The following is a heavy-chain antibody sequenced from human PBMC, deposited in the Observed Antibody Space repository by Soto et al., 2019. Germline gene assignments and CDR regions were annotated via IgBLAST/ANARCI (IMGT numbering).Heavy chain of an antibody. D-gene: IGHD4-17*01. CDR3: AKEGAYGDYAGENWFDS. J-gene: IGHJ5*01. V-gene: IGHV3-74*01. Sequence: EVQLVESGGGLVQPGGSLRLSCAASGFTFFAYWIHWVRQVPGKGLVWVSRINSDGSHTSYADSVRGRFTLSRHNSKNTVYLQMNSLTAEDTAVYYCAKEGAYGDYAGENWFDSWGQGSLVTVSS. CDR1: GFTFFAYW. CDR2: INSDGSHT.